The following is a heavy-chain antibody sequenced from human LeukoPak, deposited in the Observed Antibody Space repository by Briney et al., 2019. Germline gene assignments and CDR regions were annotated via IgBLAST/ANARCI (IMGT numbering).Heavy chain of an antibody. CDR3: ARGHYDFWSGYYTPLFDY. CDR1: GGSFSGYY. J-gene: IGHJ4*02. V-gene: IGHV4-34*01. D-gene: IGHD3-3*01. Sequence: SETLSLTCAVYGGSFSGYYWSWLRQPPGKGLEWIGEINHSGSTTYNPSLKSRVTISIDTSKNQFSLSLISVTAADTAVYYCARGHYDFWSGYYTPLFDYWGQGTLVTVSS. CDR2: INHSGST.